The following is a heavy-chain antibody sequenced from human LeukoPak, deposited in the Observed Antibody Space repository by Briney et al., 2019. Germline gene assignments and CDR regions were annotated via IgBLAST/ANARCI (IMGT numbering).Heavy chain of an antibody. D-gene: IGHD6-13*01. V-gene: IGHV5-51*01. CDR2: IYPGDSDT. Sequence: GESLKISCKGSGYSFTSYWIGWVRQMPGKGLEWMGIIYPGDSDTRYSPSFQGQVTISADKSISTAYLQWSSLKASDTAMYYCGRALRVAAAGNIYFDYWGQGTLVTVSS. J-gene: IGHJ4*02. CDR1: GYSFTSYW. CDR3: GRALRVAAAGNIYFDY.